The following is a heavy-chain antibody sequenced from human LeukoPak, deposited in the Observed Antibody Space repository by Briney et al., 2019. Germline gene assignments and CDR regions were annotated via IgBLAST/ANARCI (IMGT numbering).Heavy chain of an antibody. CDR2: ISAYNGNT. J-gene: IGHJ4*02. CDR3: ARDGRPYCSSTSCSPGYDY. CDR1: GYTFTSYG. Sequence: ASVKVSCKASGYTFTSYGISWVRQAPGQGLEWMGWISAYNGNTNYAQKLQGRVTMTTDTSTSTAYMELRSLRSDDTAVYYCARDGRPYCSSTSCSPGYDYRGQGTLVTVSS. V-gene: IGHV1-18*04. D-gene: IGHD2-2*01.